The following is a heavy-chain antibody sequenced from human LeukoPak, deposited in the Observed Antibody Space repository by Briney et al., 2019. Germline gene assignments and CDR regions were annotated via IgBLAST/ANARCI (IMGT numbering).Heavy chain of an antibody. CDR2: IFYSGTT. CDR3: AKSTYYYDTFVNAFDF. CDR1: GGSISSSSYY. V-gene: IGHV4-39*07. D-gene: IGHD3-22*01. J-gene: IGHJ3*01. Sequence: SETLSLTCSVSGGSISSSSYYWGWIRQPPGKGLEWIGSIFYSGTTYYNPSLKSRVTISIDTSKNQFSLKLSSVTAADTAVYYCAKSTYYYDTFVNAFDFWGQGTVVTVSS.